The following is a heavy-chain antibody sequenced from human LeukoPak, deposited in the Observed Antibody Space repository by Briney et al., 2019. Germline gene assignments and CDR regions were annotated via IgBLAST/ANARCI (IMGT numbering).Heavy chain of an antibody. J-gene: IGHJ5*02. D-gene: IGHD3-22*01. CDR2: ISSSSSYI. CDR3: ARGRNYYNTSRSPLNWFDP. Sequence: GGSLRLSCAPSGFTLSGYSMNWVRQAPGKGLEWVSSISSSSSYIYYADSMKGRITISRDNAKNTLYLQMNSLRAEDRAVYYCARGRNYYNTSRSPLNWFDPWGQGTLVTVSS. CDR1: GFTLSGYS. V-gene: IGHV3-21*01.